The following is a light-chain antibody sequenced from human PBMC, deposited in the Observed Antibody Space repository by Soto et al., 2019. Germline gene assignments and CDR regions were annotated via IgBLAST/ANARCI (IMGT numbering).Light chain of an antibody. CDR2: EVS. CDR3: SSYTTSNTWV. CDR1: SSYVGAYDY. J-gene: IGLJ3*02. V-gene: IGLV2-14*01. Sequence: QSALTQPASVSGSPGQSITISCTGTSSYVGAYDYVSWYQQHPGKAPKFMLYEVSNRPSGLSNRFSGSKSGNTASLTISGLQAEDEADYYCSSYTTSNTWVFGGGTKLTVL.